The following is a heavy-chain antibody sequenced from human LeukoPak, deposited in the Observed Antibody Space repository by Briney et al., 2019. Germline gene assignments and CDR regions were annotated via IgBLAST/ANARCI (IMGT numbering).Heavy chain of an antibody. D-gene: IGHD5-24*01. J-gene: IGHJ4*02. CDR1: GGSISASGHY. V-gene: IGHV4-39*01. CDR3: ARRGRWSSGAY. Sequence: SETLSLTCTVSGGSISASGHYWGWIRQPPGKGLEWIGSIYYSGSTYYNPSLESRVSISADTSKNQFSLSLSSVTAADTAVYYCARRGRWSSGAYWGQGALVTVSS. CDR2: IYYSGST.